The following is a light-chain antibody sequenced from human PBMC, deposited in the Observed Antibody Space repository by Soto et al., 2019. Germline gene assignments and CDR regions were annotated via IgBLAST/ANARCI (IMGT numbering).Light chain of an antibody. CDR3: QQYYSYPWT. CDR2: AAS. V-gene: IGKV1-8*01. Sequence: AIRMTQSPSSLSASTGERVTITCRASQGISSYLAWYQQKPGKAPKLLIYAASTVQSGVPSRFSGSGSGTDFTLTSSCLQYEYFASYYCQQYYSYPWTFGQGTKVEIK. J-gene: IGKJ1*01. CDR1: QGISSY.